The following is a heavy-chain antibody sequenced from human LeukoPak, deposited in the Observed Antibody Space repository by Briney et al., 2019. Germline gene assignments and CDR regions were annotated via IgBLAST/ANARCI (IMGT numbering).Heavy chain of an antibody. CDR2: MNPNSGDT. J-gene: IGHJ5*02. V-gene: IGHV1-8*01. D-gene: IGHD3-9*01. Sequence: ASVKVSCKASVYTFTSYEINWVRQATGQGLEWTGWMNPNSGDTGYEQKFQGRVTMTRDTSISTAYMELSGLRSEDTAVYYCARDILTGPTNWFDPWGQGTLVTVSS. CDR1: VYTFTSYE. CDR3: ARDILTGPTNWFDP.